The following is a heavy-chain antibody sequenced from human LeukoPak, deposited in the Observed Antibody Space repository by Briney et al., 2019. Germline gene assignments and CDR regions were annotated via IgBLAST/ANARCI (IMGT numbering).Heavy chain of an antibody. CDR3: ARDLGRIQLWPVGY. J-gene: IGHJ4*02. Sequence: GGSLRLSCSASGFTFSSYWMSWVRQAPGKGLEWVTNINQDGSEKYYVDSVKGRFTISRDNAKNSPYLQMNSLRAEDTAVYYCARDLGRIQLWPVGYWGQGTLVTVSS. V-gene: IGHV3-7*01. D-gene: IGHD5-18*01. CDR2: INQDGSEK. CDR1: GFTFSSYW.